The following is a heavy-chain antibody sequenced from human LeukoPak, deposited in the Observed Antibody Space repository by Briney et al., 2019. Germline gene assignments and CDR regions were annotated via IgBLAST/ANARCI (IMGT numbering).Heavy chain of an antibody. CDR2: ISGSGGST. V-gene: IGHV3-23*01. Sequence: PGGSLRLSCAASGFTFSSYAMSWVRQAPGEGLEWVSAISGSGGSTYYADSVKGRFTISRDNSKNTLYLQMNSLRAEDTAVYYCAKTARSYYDSSGWGDYWGQGTLVTVSS. D-gene: IGHD3-22*01. CDR3: AKTARSYYDSSGWGDY. CDR1: GFTFSSYA. J-gene: IGHJ4*02.